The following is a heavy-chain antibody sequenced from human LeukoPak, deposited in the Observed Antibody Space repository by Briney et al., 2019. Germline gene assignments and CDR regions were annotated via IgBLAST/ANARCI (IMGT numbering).Heavy chain of an antibody. J-gene: IGHJ4*02. CDR3: AKDYRRYGGYSDY. V-gene: IGHV3-30*02. CDR1: RFTFSSYG. Sequence: PGGSLRLSCAASRFTFSSYGMHWVRQAPGKGLEWVALIRLDGSNEYYADSVKGRFTISRDNSRNTLFLQMNTLRAEDTAVYYCAKDYRRYGGYSDYWGQGALVTVSS. CDR2: IRLDGSNE. D-gene: IGHD4-17*01.